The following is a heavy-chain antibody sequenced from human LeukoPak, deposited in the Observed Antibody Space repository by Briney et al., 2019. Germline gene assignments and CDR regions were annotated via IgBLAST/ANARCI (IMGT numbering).Heavy chain of an antibody. CDR3: ARDHCTNGVCSTFDY. Sequence: GASVKVSCKASGYTFTGYYMHWVRQAPGQGLEWRGRINPNSGGTNYARKFQGRVTMTRDTSISTAYMELSRLRSDDTAVYYCARDHCTNGVCSTFDYWGQGTLVTVSS. CDR2: INPNSGGT. V-gene: IGHV1-2*06. J-gene: IGHJ4*02. CDR1: GYTFTGYY. D-gene: IGHD2-8*01.